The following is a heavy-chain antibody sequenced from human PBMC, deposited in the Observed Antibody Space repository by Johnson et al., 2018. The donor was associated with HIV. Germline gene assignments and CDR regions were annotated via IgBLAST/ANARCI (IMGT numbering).Heavy chain of an antibody. V-gene: IGHV3-53*01. CDR3: ASTGIQLWFGTDAFDI. CDR1: GFTVSSNY. CDR2: IYSGGRT. D-gene: IGHD5-18*01. J-gene: IGHJ3*02. Sequence: VQLVESGGGFIQPGGSLRLSCAASGFTVSSNYMSWVRQAPGKGLEWVSVIYSGGRTFYADSVKGRFTNSRDNAKNSLYLQMKSLRAEDTAVYYCASTGIQLWFGTDAFDIWGQGTMVTVSS.